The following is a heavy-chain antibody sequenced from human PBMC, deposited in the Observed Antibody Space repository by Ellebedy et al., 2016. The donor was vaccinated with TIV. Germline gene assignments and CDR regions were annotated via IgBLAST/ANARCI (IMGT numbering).Heavy chain of an antibody. CDR2: INPSGGST. CDR1: GYTFTSYF. Sequence: ASVKVSCKASGYTFTSYFMHWVRQAPGQGLEWMGLINPSGGSTSYAQKFQGRLTMTRDTSTRTFYMEVSSLRFEDTAVYYCAKDSSYYGLDVWGQGTTVTVSS. CDR3: AKDSSYYGLDV. V-gene: IGHV1-46*01. J-gene: IGHJ6*02.